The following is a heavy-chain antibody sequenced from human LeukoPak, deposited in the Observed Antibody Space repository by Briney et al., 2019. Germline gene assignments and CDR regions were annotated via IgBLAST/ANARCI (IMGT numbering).Heavy chain of an antibody. CDR2: INSDGSWT. CDR3: ARDWQWLEIDY. Sequence: GGSLRLSCAASGNYWMHWVRQAPGKGLVWVSHINSDGSWTSYADSVKGRFTISRDNSKNTLYLQMNSLRAEDTPVYYCARDWQWLEIDYWGQGTLVTVSS. D-gene: IGHD6-19*01. CDR1: GNYW. J-gene: IGHJ4*02. V-gene: IGHV3-74*01.